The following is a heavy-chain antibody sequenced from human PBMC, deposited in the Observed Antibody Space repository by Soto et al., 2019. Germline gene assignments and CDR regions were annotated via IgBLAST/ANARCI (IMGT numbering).Heavy chain of an antibody. CDR1: GFSLSTSGVG. V-gene: IGHV2-5*02. J-gene: IGHJ6*02. CDR3: AYRPCSGGSYYWFSFSGMDV. Sequence: QITLKESGPTLVKPTQTLTLTCTFSGFSLSTSGVGVAWIRQPPGKAVEWLALIYWDDDKRYRPSLESRLTITKDTSKNQVVLTMTNMDSVDTATYYCAYRPCSGGSYYWFSFSGMDVWGQGTTVTVSS. D-gene: IGHD2-15*01. CDR2: IYWDDDK.